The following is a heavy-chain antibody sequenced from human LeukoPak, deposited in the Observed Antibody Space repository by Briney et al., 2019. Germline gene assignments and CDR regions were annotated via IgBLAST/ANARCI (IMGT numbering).Heavy chain of an antibody. J-gene: IGHJ4*02. Sequence: PGGSLRLSCAASGLTFSSYSMNWVRQAPGKGLEWVSSISSSSSYTYHADSVKGRFTISRDNAKSSLYLQMNSLRAEDTAVYYCARGDGGYCTNGVCSTFDYWGQGTLVTVSS. CDR3: ARGDGGYCTNGVCSTFDY. V-gene: IGHV3-21*01. D-gene: IGHD2-8*01. CDR1: GLTFSSYS. CDR2: ISSSSSYT.